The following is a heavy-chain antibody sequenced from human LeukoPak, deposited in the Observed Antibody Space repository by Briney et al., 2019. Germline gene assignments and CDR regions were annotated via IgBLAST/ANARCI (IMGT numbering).Heavy chain of an antibody. Sequence: ASVKVSCKASGYTFTSYDINWVRQATGQGLEWMGWMNPSSGNTGYAQKFQGRVTMTRNTSISTAYMELSSLRSEDTAVYYCARRGSAVAAFYYYYYMDVWGKGTTVTVSS. CDR2: MNPSSGNT. V-gene: IGHV1-8*01. J-gene: IGHJ6*03. CDR3: ARRGSAVAAFYYYYYMDV. CDR1: GYTFTSYD. D-gene: IGHD6-19*01.